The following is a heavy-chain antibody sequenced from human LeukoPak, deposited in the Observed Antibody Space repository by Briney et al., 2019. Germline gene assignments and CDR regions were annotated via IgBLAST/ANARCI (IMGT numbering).Heavy chain of an antibody. CDR3: ARVNSSGRRREFDY. Sequence: ASVKVSCKASGGTFSSYAISWVRQAPGQGLEWMGGIIPIFGTANYAQKFQGRVTITADKSTSTAYMELSSLRSEDTAVYYCARVNSSGRRREFDYWGQGTLVTVSS. V-gene: IGHV1-69*06. CDR1: GGTFSSYA. J-gene: IGHJ4*02. CDR2: IIPIFGTA. D-gene: IGHD6-19*01.